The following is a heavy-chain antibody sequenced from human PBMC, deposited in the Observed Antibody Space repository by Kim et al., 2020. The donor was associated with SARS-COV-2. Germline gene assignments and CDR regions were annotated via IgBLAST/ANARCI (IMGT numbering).Heavy chain of an antibody. CDR2: ISYDGSNK. Sequence: GVSLRLSCAASGFTFSSYGMHWVRQAPGKGLEWVAVISYDGSNKYYADSVKGRFTISRDNSKNTLYLQMNSLRAEDTAVYYCARDRYSSGWARNSPYYYYGMDVWGQGTTVTVSS. CDR3: ARDRYSSGWARNSPYYYYGMDV. D-gene: IGHD6-19*01. CDR1: GFTFSSYG. V-gene: IGHV3-33*05. J-gene: IGHJ6*02.